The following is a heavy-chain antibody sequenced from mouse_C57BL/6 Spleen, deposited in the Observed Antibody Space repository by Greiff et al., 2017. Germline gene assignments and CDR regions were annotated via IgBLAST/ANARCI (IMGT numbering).Heavy chain of an antibody. CDR3: SIEAFSGTPSWFDY. CDR1: GYTFNSYW. V-gene: IGHV1-74*01. CDR2: IHPSDSDT. Sequence: QVQLKQPGAELVKPGASVKVSCKASGYTFNSYWMHWVKQRPGQGLEWIGRIHPSDSDTNYNQKFKGKATVTVDKSSSTAYMQLSSLTSEDSAVYYCSIEAFSGTPSWFDYWGQGTLVTVSA. J-gene: IGHJ3*01. D-gene: IGHD1-1*01.